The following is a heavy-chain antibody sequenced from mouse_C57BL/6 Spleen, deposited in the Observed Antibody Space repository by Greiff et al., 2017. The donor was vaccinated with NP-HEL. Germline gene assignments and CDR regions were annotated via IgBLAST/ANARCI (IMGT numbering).Heavy chain of an antibody. V-gene: IGHV1-53*01. J-gene: IGHJ2*01. CDR3: ASRGYGYVRGFDY. D-gene: IGHD2-2*01. CDR2: ISPSNGGT. Sequence: QVQLQQPGTELVKPGASVKLSCKASGYTFTSYWLHWVKQRPGQGLEWIGNISPSNGGTTSNEKLKSKATLTVEKSSSTAYMQLSSLTSEDSAVYYCASRGYGYVRGFDYWGQGTTLTVSS. CDR1: GYTFTSYW.